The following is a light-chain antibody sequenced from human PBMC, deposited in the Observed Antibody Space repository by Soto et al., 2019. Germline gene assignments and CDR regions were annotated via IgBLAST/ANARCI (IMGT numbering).Light chain of an antibody. CDR3: QQFNFWPPWT. Sequence: EIVMTQSPATQSVSPGERATLSCRASQNVGNNLVWYQQKPGQAPRLLIYGASTRAAGIPDRFSGSGSGAEFTLTISGLQSDDFAVYCCQQFNFWPPWTFGQGTKVDIK. V-gene: IGKV3-15*01. CDR2: GAS. CDR1: QNVGNN. J-gene: IGKJ1*01.